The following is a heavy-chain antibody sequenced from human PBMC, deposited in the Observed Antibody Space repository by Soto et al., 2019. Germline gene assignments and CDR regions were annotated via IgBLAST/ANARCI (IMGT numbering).Heavy chain of an antibody. J-gene: IGHJ4*02. V-gene: IGHV3-48*02. Sequence: WRGLEWVSYSSSSSITIYYADSVKGRFTISRDKAKNSLYLQMKSLRDEDTAVYYCARDAPYWNGDLAYWGQGTLVTVSS. CDR2: SSSSSITI. D-gene: IGHD3-3*01. CDR3: ARDAPYWNGDLAY.